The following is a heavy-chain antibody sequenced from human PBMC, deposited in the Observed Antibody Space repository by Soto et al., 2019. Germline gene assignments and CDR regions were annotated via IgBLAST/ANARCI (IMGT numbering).Heavy chain of an antibody. CDR2: LYDVDGT. CDR1: GLTVSGKKY. D-gene: IGHD1-1*01. Sequence: DVQLVESGGGLIQPGESLRLSCAAFGLTVSGKKYVAWVRQPPGKGLEWVSALYDVDGTYYADSVKGRFTTSRDSSKTTVYLQMNGLRPDDTAVYYCASWHEREHAYDVWGQGTTVTVSS. J-gene: IGHJ3*01. CDR3: ASWHEREHAYDV. V-gene: IGHV3-53*01.